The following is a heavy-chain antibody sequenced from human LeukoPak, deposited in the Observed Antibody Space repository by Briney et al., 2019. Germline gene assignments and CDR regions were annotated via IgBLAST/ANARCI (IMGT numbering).Heavy chain of an antibody. Sequence: SETLSLTCVVYGGSFSGYYWSWIRQSLGKGLEWIGEINHSGSTNYNPSLKSRVTISVDTSKNQFSLKLSSVTAADTAVYYCARVTYYYGSGSYSHFDYWGQGTLVTVSS. CDR3: ARVTYYYGSGSYSHFDY. D-gene: IGHD3-10*01. CDR2: INHSGST. CDR1: GGSFSGYY. J-gene: IGHJ4*02. V-gene: IGHV4-34*01.